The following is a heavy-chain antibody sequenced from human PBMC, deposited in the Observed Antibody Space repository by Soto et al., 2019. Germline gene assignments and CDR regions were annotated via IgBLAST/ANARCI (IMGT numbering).Heavy chain of an antibody. Sequence: PSETLFLTCTVSGGAISSRNYHWGWIRQPPGKGLEWIGSIQNSGSIYYTPSLKSRLSIAVDTSKNQFSLKLSSVTAADTAVYFCARVTNIISRFSSRFDPWGQGTLVTVSS. D-gene: IGHD3-3*01. V-gene: IGHV4-30-4*08. CDR1: GGAISSRNYH. J-gene: IGHJ5*02. CDR2: IQNSGSI. CDR3: ARVTNIISRFSSRFDP.